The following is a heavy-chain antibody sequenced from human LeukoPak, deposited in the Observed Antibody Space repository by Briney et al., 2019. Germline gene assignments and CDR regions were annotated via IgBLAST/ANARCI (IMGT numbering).Heavy chain of an antibody. Sequence: GGSLRLSCAASGFTFSSYAMSWVRQAPGKGLEWVSAISGSGGSTYYADSVKGRFTISRDNSKNTLYLQMNSLRAEDTAVYYCAKDPVFAEAVGGYYFDYWGQGTLVTVSS. V-gene: IGHV3-23*01. CDR3: AKDPVFAEAVGGYYFDY. D-gene: IGHD1-26*01. J-gene: IGHJ4*02. CDR1: GFTFSSYA. CDR2: ISGSGGST.